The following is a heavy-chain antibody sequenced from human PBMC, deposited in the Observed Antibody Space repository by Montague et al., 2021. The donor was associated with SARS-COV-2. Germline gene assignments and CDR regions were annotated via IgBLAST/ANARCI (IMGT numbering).Heavy chain of an antibody. D-gene: IGHD3-22*01. J-gene: IGHJ4*02. CDR2: FCYSRNT. Sequence: SETLSLTCSGLVSWNSGEDRKSTRLNPSHHLNSYADFCYSRNTNYNPSLKSRVTISLDTSKNQFSLKLSSVTAADTAFYHCARGRVNLSMVVVVFTGASYDFEYWAQGTLVTVSS. CDR1: VSWNSGED. CDR3: ARGRVNLSMVVVVFTGASYDFEY. V-gene: IGHV4-34*01.